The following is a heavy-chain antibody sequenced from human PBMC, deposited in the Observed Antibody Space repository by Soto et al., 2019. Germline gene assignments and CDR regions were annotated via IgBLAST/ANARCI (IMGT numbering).Heavy chain of an antibody. CDR1: GGSINSGDYY. Sequence: QVQLQESGPGLVKPSQTLSLTCTVSGGSINSGDYYWNWIRQPPGKGLEWIGYIYYSGSTYYTPSLKTRVNISVDTSKIQFSLKLSSVTAADTAVYYCARGVVIAAPGAFDVWGQGTMVTVSS. D-gene: IGHD2-21*01. V-gene: IGHV4-30-4*01. CDR3: ARGVVIAAPGAFDV. CDR2: IYYSGST. J-gene: IGHJ3*01.